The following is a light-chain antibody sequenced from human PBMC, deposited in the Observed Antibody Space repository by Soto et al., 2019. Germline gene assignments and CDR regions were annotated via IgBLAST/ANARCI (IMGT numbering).Light chain of an antibody. CDR1: QSVSSSY. Sequence: EIVWTECPGTLSLAPGERATLSCRASQSVSSSYLAWYQQKPGQAPRLLIYGASSRATGIPDRFSGSGSGTDFTLTISRLEPEDFAVYYCQQYGSSRVFTFGPGTKVDIK. CDR3: QQYGSSRVFT. CDR2: GAS. J-gene: IGKJ3*01. V-gene: IGKV3-20*01.